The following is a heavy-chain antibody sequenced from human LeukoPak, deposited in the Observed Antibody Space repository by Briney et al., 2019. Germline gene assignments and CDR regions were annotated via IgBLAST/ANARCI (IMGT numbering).Heavy chain of an antibody. CDR1: GFTFSSYG. J-gene: IGHJ3*02. CDR3: AKASHYGGNSDLHAFDI. CDR2: ISYDGSNK. D-gene: IGHD4-23*01. V-gene: IGHV3-30*18. Sequence: WGSLRLSCAASGFTFSSYGMHWVRQAPGKGLEWVAVISYDGSNKYYADSVKGRLTISRDNSKNTLYLQMNSLRAEDTAVYYCAKASHYGGNSDLHAFDIWGQGTMVTVSS.